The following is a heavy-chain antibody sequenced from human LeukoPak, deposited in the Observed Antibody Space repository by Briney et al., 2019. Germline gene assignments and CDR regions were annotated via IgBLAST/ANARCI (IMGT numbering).Heavy chain of an antibody. CDR2: INPNSGGT. V-gene: IGHV1-2*02. D-gene: IGHD6-19*01. J-gene: IGHJ4*02. CDR1: GYTFTGYY. CDR3: ARDSSGWFGLLESYGYYFDY. Sequence: ASVKVSCKASGYTFTGYYMHWVRQAPGPGLEWMGWINPNSGGTNYAQKFQGRVTMTRDTSISTAYMELSRLRSDDTAVYYCARDSSGWFGLLESYGYYFDYWGQGTLVTVSS.